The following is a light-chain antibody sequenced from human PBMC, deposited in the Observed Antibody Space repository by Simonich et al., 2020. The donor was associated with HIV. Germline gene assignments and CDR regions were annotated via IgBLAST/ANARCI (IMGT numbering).Light chain of an antibody. CDR1: SSNIGRNI. CDR3: AAWDDRLNAVV. J-gene: IGLJ2*01. CDR2: RNN. V-gene: IGLV1-44*01. Sequence: QSVLTQPPSASGTPGQRVTISCSGSSSNIGRNIVNWYQQLPGTAPKLLIYRNNQRPSGVPDRCSGSKSGTSASLAISGLQSEDEADYYCAAWDDRLNAVVFGGGTKLTVL.